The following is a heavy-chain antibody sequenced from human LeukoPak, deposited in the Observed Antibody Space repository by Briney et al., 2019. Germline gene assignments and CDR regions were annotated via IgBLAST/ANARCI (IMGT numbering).Heavy chain of an antibody. V-gene: IGHV3-23*01. Sequence: GGSLRLSCAASGFTFSSYAMSWVRQAPGKGLEWVSAISGSGGSTYYADSVKGRFTISRDNSKNTLYLQMNSLRAEDTAVYYCATDTYYCGSGSSAAVRYYYGMDVWGKGTTVTVSS. CDR2: ISGSGGST. D-gene: IGHD3-10*01. J-gene: IGHJ6*04. CDR3: ATDTYYCGSGSSAAVRYYYGMDV. CDR1: GFTFSSYA.